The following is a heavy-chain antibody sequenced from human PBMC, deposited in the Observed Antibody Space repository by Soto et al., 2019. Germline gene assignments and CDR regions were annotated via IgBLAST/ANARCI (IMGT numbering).Heavy chain of an antibody. CDR1: GGSFSTTHR. CDR2: VYDSGNT. D-gene: IGHD3-10*02. J-gene: IGHJ4*02. Sequence: QVQLQESGPEVVKPSGTLSLSCAVSGGSFSTTHRWTWVRQAPGKGLEWIGEVYDSGNTNYSPSLKSRVTISQDKSKTEFYLKLTSVTAAVTAVYYCARVYVFVGLAFSFDYWGQGALVTVSA. CDR3: ARVYVFVGLAFSFDY. V-gene: IGHV4-4*02.